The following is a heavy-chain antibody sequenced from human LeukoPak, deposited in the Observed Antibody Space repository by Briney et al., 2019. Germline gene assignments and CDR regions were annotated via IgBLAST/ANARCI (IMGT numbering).Heavy chain of an antibody. CDR2: IYYSGST. D-gene: IGHD3-10*01. CDR3: ARANYYGSGSYLGY. V-gene: IGHV4-59*01. CDR1: GGSISSYY. Sequence: SETLSLTCTVSGGSISSYYWSWIRQPPGKGLEWIGYIYYSGSTNYNPSLKSRVTISVDTSKNQFSLKLTSVTAADTAVYYCARANYYGSGSYLGYWGQGTLVTVSS. J-gene: IGHJ4*02.